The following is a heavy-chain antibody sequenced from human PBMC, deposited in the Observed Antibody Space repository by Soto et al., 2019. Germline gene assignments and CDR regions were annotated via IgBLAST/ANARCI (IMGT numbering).Heavy chain of an antibody. D-gene: IGHD2-21*01. V-gene: IGHV1-8*01. CDR3: ARSRIGRSWFDP. Sequence: QVQLVQSGAVVKKRGASVKVSCKDSGYTFTSYDINWVRQAIGQGLEWMGWMNPNSGNTGYAQKFQGRATMTRNTSISTVYMQLTSLTSADTAVYYCARSRIGRSWFDPWGQGTLVTASS. J-gene: IGHJ5*02. CDR1: GYTFTSYD. CDR2: MNPNSGNT.